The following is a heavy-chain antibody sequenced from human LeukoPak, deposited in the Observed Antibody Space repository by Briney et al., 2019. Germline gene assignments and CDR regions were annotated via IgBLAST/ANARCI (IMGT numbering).Heavy chain of an antibody. J-gene: IGHJ4*02. CDR1: GFTFSSYG. V-gene: IGHV3-30*02. CDR2: IRYDGSNK. Sequence: PGGSLRLSCAASGFTFSSYGMHWVRQAPGKGLEWVAFIRYDGSNKYYADSVKGRFTISRDNSKNTLYLQMTSLRAEDTAVYYCAKEPGRQQLVRGFDYWGQGTLVTVSS. CDR3: AKEPGRQQLVRGFDY. D-gene: IGHD6-13*01.